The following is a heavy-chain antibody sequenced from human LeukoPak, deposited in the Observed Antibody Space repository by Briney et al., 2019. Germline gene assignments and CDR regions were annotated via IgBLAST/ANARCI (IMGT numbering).Heavy chain of an antibody. Sequence: SVKVSCKASGGTFSSYAVSWVRQAPGQGLEWMGGIIPIFGTANYAQKFQGRVTITTDESTSTAYMELSSLRSEDTAVYYCARDRGMVHAFDIWGQGTMVTVSS. CDR1: GGTFSSYA. D-gene: IGHD3-10*01. CDR2: IIPIFGTA. V-gene: IGHV1-69*05. J-gene: IGHJ3*02. CDR3: ARDRGMVHAFDI.